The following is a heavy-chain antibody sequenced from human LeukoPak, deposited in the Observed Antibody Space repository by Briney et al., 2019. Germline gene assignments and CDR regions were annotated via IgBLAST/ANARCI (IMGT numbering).Heavy chain of an antibody. J-gene: IGHJ4*02. Sequence: TGGSLRLSCAASGFTFSSYAMHWVRQAPGKGLEGVAVISYEGSNKYYADSVKGRFTISRDDSKNTLYLQMNSLRAEDTAVYYCARGPRIYYPFDYWGQGTLVTVSS. V-gene: IGHV3-30-3*01. CDR2: ISYEGSNK. D-gene: IGHD3-22*01. CDR1: GFTFSSYA. CDR3: ARGPRIYYPFDY.